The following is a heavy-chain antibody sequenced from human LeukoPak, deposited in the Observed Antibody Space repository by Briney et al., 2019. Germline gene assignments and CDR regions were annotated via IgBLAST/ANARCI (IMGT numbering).Heavy chain of an antibody. CDR2: IKRKSDGETT. D-gene: IGHD2/OR15-2a*01. J-gene: IGHJ4*02. CDR3: TTEIYNSTWHGTFDF. CDR1: GFTFSRYS. V-gene: IGHV3-15*01. Sequence: PGGSLRLSCAASGFTFSRYSMNWVRQAPGQGLEWVGRIKRKSDGETTDYAASVKGRFTMSRDDSKTSVFLQMNSLKSEDTAVYYCTTEIYNSTWHGTFDFWGQGTLVSVSS.